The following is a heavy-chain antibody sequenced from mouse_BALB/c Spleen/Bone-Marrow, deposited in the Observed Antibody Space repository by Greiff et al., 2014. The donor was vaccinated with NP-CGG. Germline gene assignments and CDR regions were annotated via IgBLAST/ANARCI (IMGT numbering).Heavy chain of an antibody. CDR1: GYSITSDYA. J-gene: IGHJ2*01. V-gene: IGHV3-2*02. CDR3: ARDTRLRRLDY. CDR2: IGFSGST. D-gene: IGHD2-4*01. Sequence: VQLQQSGPGLVRPSQSLSLTCTVTGYSITSDYAWNWIRQFPGNKLEWMGYIGFSGSTTYNPSLKSRICITRDTSRNQFFLQLNLVTIEATATYFCARDTRLRRLDYWGQGTTLTVAS.